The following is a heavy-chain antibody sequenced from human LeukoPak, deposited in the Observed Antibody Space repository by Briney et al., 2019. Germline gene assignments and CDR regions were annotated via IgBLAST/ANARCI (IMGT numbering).Heavy chain of an antibody. CDR1: GGSISSYY. CDR3: ARTGGYNSPFNF. J-gene: IGHJ4*02. V-gene: IGHV4-59*01. CDR2: VSYSGST. Sequence: SETLSLTCTVSGGSISSYYWNWVRQPPGKGLEWIGYVSYSGSTNYNPSLKSRVTISVDTSKNQFSLKLNSVTAADTAVYYCARTGGYNSPFNFWGQGALVTVSS. D-gene: IGHD5-24*01.